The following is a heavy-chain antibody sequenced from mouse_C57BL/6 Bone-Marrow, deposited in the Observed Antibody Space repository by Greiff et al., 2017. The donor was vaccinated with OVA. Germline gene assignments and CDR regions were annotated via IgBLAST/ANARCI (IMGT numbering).Heavy chain of an antibody. Sequence: DVHLVESGGDLVKPGGSLKLSCAASGFTFSSYGMSWVRQTPDKRLEWVATISSGGSYTYYPDSVKGRFTISRDNAKNTLYLQMSSLKAEDTGMYYCARHYYGRSYYWGQGTTLTVSS. D-gene: IGHD1-1*01. J-gene: IGHJ2*01. V-gene: IGHV5-6*01. CDR2: ISSGGSYT. CDR1: GFTFSSYG. CDR3: ARHYYGRSYY.